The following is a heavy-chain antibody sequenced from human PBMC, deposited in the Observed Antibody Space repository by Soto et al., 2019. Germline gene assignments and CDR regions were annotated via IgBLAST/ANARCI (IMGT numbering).Heavy chain of an antibody. CDR3: ASMELDQGYYFDY. Sequence: SVKVSCKASGYTFTYRYLHWVRQAPGQALEWMGWITPFNGNTNYAQKFQDRVTITRYRSMSTAYMELSSLRSEDTAIYYCASMELDQGYYFDYWGQGTLVTVSS. CDR1: GYTFTYRY. V-gene: IGHV1-45*02. J-gene: IGHJ4*02. CDR2: ITPFNGNT. D-gene: IGHD1-7*01.